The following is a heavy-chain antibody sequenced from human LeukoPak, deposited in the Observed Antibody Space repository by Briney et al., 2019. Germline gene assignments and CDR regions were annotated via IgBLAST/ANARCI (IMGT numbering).Heavy chain of an antibody. Sequence: GGSLRLSCAASGFTFSSYGMHWVRQAPGKGLEWVSAISGSGGSTYYADSVKGRFTISRDNSKNTLYLQMNSLRAEDTAVYYCAKVPSRSSATGTTYYYGMDVWGQGTTVTVSS. CDR2: ISGSGGST. CDR3: AKVPSRSSATGTTYYYGMDV. D-gene: IGHD1-1*01. CDR1: GFTFSSYG. V-gene: IGHV3-23*01. J-gene: IGHJ6*02.